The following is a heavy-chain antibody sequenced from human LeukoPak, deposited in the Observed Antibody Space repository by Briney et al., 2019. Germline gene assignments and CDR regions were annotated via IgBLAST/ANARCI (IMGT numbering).Heavy chain of an antibody. J-gene: IGHJ3*02. CDR1: GYTFTSYD. D-gene: IGHD1-26*01. CDR3: ARGQSRDMEQGDAFDI. V-gene: IGHV1-8*01. CDR2: MNPNSGNT. Sequence: ASVKVSCKASGYTFTSYDINWVRQAAGHGLEWVGWMNPNSGNTGYTPKFQGRVTMTRSTSIDTAYMELSSLRSEDTAVYYCARGQSRDMEQGDAFDIWGQGTMVTVSS.